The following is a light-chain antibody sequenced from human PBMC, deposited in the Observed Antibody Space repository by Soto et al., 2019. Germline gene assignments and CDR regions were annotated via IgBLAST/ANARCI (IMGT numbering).Light chain of an antibody. CDR2: GAS. Sequence: EIVLTQSPATLSLSPGERATLSCRASQSVSSNYLAWYQQKPGQAPMLLIYGASNRASGIPDRFSGSGSGTEFTLTISRLEPDDFAVYYCQQYASSRRTFGQGTKVELK. CDR3: QQYASSRRT. V-gene: IGKV3-20*01. J-gene: IGKJ1*01. CDR1: QSVSSNY.